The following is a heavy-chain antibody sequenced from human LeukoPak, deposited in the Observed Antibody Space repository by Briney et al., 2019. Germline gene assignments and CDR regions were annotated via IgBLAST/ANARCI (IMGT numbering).Heavy chain of an antibody. V-gene: IGHV3-30*02. CDR1: GYKFRRYA. D-gene: IGHD5-24*01. CDR3: AKGFAGGTWLQDTSFDL. Sequence: GGSLRLSCTASGYKFRRYAMHWVRQAPGKRVERVAFIRSDGSNKNSADSVKGRFTVSRDNSKNALYLQMSSLRAEDTAVYFCAKGFAGGTWLQDTSFDLWGQGTMVTVSS. CDR2: IRSDGSNK. J-gene: IGHJ3*01.